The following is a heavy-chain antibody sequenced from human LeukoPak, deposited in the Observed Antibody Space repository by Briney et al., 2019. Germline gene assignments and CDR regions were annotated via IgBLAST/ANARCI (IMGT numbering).Heavy chain of an antibody. CDR2: IYYSGST. Sequence: PSDSLSLTCTVSGGSISSSSYYWGWLRQPPGKGLEWIGSIYYSGSTYYNPSLKSRVTISVDTSKTQFSLKLSSVTAADTAVYYCARLPTHPDAFDIWGQGTMVTVSS. J-gene: IGHJ3*02. CDR1: GGSISSSSYY. V-gene: IGHV4-39*01. CDR3: ARLPTHPDAFDI.